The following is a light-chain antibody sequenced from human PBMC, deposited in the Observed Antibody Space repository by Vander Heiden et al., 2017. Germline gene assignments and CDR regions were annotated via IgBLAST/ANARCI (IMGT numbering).Light chain of an antibody. J-gene: IGKJ2*01. CDR3: QQRSNWPLST. CDR2: DAS. CDR1: QSVSSY. V-gene: IGKV3-11*01. Sequence: EIVLTQSPATLSLSPGERATLSCRASQSVSSYLAWYQQKPGQAPRLLIYDASNRATGIPARFSGSGSGTDFTLTISSLEPEDFAVYDCQQRSNWPLSTFGQGTKLEIK.